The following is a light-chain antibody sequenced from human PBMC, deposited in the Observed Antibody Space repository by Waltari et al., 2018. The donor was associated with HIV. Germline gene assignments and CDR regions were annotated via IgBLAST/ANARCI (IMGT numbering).Light chain of an antibody. Sequence: DIVMTQSPDSLSVSLGERATINCKSSQSLLFGSNNKNRLAWYQQRPGQPPKLLISWASTRESGVPDRFSGSGSGTDFTLTINSLQAEDVAVYYSQQFSLSPPLTFGGGTKVEIK. CDR2: WAS. CDR1: QSLLFGSNNKNR. J-gene: IGKJ4*01. V-gene: IGKV4-1*01. CDR3: QQFSLSPPLT.